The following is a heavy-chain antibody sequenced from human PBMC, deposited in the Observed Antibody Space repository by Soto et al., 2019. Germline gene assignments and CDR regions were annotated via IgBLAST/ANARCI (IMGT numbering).Heavy chain of an antibody. Sequence: TLSLTCTVSGGSISSGGYYWSWIRQHPVKGLEWIGYIYYSGSTYYNPSLKSRVTISVDTSKNQFSLKLSSVTAADTAVYYCAREGGVTIFGQVYYYYGMDVWGQGTTVSVSS. CDR3: AREGGVTIFGQVYYYYGMDV. D-gene: IGHD3-3*01. CDR2: IYYSGST. CDR1: GGSISSGGYY. V-gene: IGHV4-31*03. J-gene: IGHJ6*02.